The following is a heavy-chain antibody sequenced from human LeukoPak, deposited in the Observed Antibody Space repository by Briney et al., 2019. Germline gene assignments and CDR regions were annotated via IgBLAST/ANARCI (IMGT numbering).Heavy chain of an antibody. D-gene: IGHD1-26*01. V-gene: IGHV4-59*08. CDR1: GGSISSYY. CDR2: IYYSGST. Sequence: PSETLSLTCTVSGGSISSYYWSWIRQPPGKGLEWIGYIYYSGSTNYNPSLKSRVTISVDTSKNQFSLKLSSVTAADTAVYYCARKSGSYPFYNWFDPWGQGTLVTVSS. J-gene: IGHJ5*02. CDR3: ARKSGSYPFYNWFDP.